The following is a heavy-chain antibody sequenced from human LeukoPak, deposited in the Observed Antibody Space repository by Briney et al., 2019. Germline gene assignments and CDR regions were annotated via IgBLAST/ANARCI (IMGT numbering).Heavy chain of an antibody. CDR3: ARDLGYGDYLDYFDY. V-gene: IGHV3-30*04. J-gene: IGHJ4*02. Sequence: GGSLRLSCAASGFTFSSYAMHWVRQAPGKGLEWVAVISYDGSNKYYADSVKGRFTISRHNSKNTLYLQMNSLRAEDTAVYYCARDLGYGDYLDYFDYWGQGTLVTVSS. CDR2: ISYDGSNK. D-gene: IGHD4-17*01. CDR1: GFTFSSYA.